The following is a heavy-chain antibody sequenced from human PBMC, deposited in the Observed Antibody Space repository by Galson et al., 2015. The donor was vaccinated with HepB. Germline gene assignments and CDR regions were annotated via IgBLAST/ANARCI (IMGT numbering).Heavy chain of an antibody. CDR2: IWYDGSNK. CDR3: AREKDGGYDFYYYGMDV. V-gene: IGHV3-33*01. J-gene: IGHJ6*02. D-gene: IGHD5-12*01. Sequence: SLRLSCAASGFTFSSYGMHWVRQAPGKGLEWVAVIWYDGSNKYYADSVKGRFTISRDNSKNTLYLQMNSLRAEDTAVYYCAREKDGGYDFYYYGMDVWGQGTTVTVSS. CDR1: GFTFSSYG.